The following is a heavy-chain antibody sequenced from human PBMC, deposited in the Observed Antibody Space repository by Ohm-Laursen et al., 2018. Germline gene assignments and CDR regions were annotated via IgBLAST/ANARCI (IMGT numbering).Heavy chain of an antibody. V-gene: IGHV1-8*01. CDR2: MNPNSGST. J-gene: IGHJ4*02. CDR3: ARGNELRFLEWTPFDY. Sequence: ASVKVSCKASGYTFTSYDINWVRQATGQGLEWMGWMNPNSGSTGYAQKFQGRVTMTRDTSISTAYMELSRLRSDDTAVYYCARGNELRFLEWTPFDYWGQGTLVTVSS. D-gene: IGHD3-3*01. CDR1: GYTFTSYD.